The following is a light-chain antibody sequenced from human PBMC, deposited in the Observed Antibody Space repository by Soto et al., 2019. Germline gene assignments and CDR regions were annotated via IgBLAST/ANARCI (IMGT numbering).Light chain of an antibody. CDR2: AAS. CDR3: QQGDSFPFT. CDR1: QDISTW. J-gene: IGKJ4*01. Sequence: DIHMTQSPSSVSASVGDRVTITCRASQDISTWVAWYQQKPGKAPKLLISAASTLQSGVPRRFSGSGSGTDFTLIISSPQPEDFATYFCQQGDSFPFTFGGGTKVEIK. V-gene: IGKV1-12*01.